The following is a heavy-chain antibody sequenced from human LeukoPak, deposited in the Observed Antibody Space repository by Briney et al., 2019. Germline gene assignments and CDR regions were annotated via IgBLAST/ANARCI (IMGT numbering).Heavy chain of an antibody. Sequence: PSETLSLTCTVSGGSIISYYWSWIRQPPGKGLEWIGYIYYSGSTNYNPSLKSRVTISVDTSKNQFSLKLSSVTAADTAVYYCAIDLRGPLWYFDLWGRGTLVTVSS. V-gene: IGHV4-59*01. CDR2: IYYSGST. J-gene: IGHJ2*01. D-gene: IGHD3-10*01. CDR1: GGSIISYY. CDR3: AIDLRGPLWYFDL.